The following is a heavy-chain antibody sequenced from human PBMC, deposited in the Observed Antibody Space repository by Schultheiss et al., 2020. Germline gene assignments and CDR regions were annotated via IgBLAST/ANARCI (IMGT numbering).Heavy chain of an antibody. CDR1: GFSVSRNY. CDR2: IYRGGST. Sequence: GGSLRLSCAASGFSVSRNYMNWVRQAPGKGLEWVSVIYRGGSTDYADSVKGRFIVSRDDSKNTLYLQMDSLKTEDTAVHYCTTDLGDYWGQGTLVTVSS. CDR3: TTDLGDY. J-gene: IGHJ4*02. V-gene: IGHV3-53*01. D-gene: IGHD3-16*01.